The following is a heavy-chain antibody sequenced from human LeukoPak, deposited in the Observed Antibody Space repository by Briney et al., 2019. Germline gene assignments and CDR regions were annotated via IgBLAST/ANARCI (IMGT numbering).Heavy chain of an antibody. D-gene: IGHD5-24*01. CDR3: ARDEFEEDGYNRFAYYGMDV. CDR1: GYTFTSYD. Sequence: ASVKVSCKASGYTFTSYDINWVRQAPGQGLEWMGGIIPIFGTANYAQKFQGRVTITADESTSTAYMELSSLRSEDTAVYYCARDEFEEDGYNRFAYYGMDVWGQGTTVTVSS. V-gene: IGHV1-69*13. J-gene: IGHJ6*02. CDR2: IIPIFGTA.